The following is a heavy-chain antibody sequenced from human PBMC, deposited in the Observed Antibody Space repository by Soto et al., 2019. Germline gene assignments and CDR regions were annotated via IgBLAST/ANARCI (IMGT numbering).Heavy chain of an antibody. V-gene: IGHV4-30-4*01. Sequence: QVQLQESGPGLVKPSQTLSLTCTVSGGSISSGDYYWSWIRQPPGKGLEWIGYIYYSGSTYYNPSLKSRVTISVATSKNQFSLKLSSVTAADTAVYYCARDRGDYGETNWFDPWGQGTLVTVSS. CDR3: ARDRGDYGETNWFDP. J-gene: IGHJ5*02. D-gene: IGHD4-17*01. CDR2: IYYSGST. CDR1: GGSISSGDYY.